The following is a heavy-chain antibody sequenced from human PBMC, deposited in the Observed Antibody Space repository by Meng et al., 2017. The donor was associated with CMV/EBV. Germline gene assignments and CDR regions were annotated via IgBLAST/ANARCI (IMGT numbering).Heavy chain of an antibody. CDR1: SISSSSSY. V-gene: IGHV4-39*07. J-gene: IGHJ5*02. Sequence: SISSSSSYWGRSRQPAGKGLEWIGSIDYSGSTNYNPSIKSRVTISVDTSKNQFSLKLSSVTAADTAVYYCARDARMRVRGVMVNWFDPWGQGTLVTVSS. CDR3: ARDARMRVRGVMVNWFDP. D-gene: IGHD3-10*01. CDR2: IDYSGST.